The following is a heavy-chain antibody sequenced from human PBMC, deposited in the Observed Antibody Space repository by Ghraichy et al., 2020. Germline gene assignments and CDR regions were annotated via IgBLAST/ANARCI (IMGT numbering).Heavy chain of an antibody. CDR2: INWNGGST. CDR1: GFTFDEYG. D-gene: IGHD1-14*01. J-gene: IGHJ3*02. V-gene: IGHV3-20*04. Sequence: GGSLRLSCEASGFTFDEYGMSWVRQVPGRGLEWVADINWNGGSTGYVDSVKGRFTISRDNAKNSLYLQMNSLRADDTAVYYCAARNWELDAFDIWGQGTMVTVSS. CDR3: AARNWELDAFDI.